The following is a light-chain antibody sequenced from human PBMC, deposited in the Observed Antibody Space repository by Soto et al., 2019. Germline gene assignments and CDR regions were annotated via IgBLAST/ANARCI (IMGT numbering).Light chain of an antibody. CDR3: QQQDTLPRT. V-gene: IGKV3-20*01. CDR2: GAS. Sequence: EIVLTQSPGTLSLSPGEGATLSCRASQSVSSSYLAWYQQKFGQAPRLLIYGASTRATGIPDRFSGSGSGTDFTLTISRLEPEDCAVYYCQQQDTLPRTFGQGTKVEIK. CDR1: QSVSSSY. J-gene: IGKJ1*01.